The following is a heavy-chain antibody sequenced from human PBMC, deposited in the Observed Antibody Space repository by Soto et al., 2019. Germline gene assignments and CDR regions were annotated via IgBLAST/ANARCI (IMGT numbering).Heavy chain of an antibody. Sequence: GPSVKVSCKASGYTFTNFGISWVRQAPGQGLEWMGWINAGNGNTKYSQKFQGRVTITRDTSASTAYMELSSLRSEDTAVYYCARDTAPSAVWGQGTTVTVSS. CDR1: GYTFTNFG. D-gene: IGHD4-17*01. V-gene: IGHV1-3*01. CDR2: INAGNGNT. J-gene: IGHJ6*02. CDR3: ARDTAPSAV.